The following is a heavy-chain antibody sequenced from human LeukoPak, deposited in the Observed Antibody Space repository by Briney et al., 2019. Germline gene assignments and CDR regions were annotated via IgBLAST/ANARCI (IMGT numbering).Heavy chain of an antibody. J-gene: IGHJ3*02. CDR3: AREIRWLQPGDAFDI. Sequence: GGSLRLSCAASGFTLSSYAMSWVRQGPGKGLEWVSAISVSGNTYHADSVKGRFTISRDNSKNTLYLQMNSLRAEDTAVYYCAREIRWLQPGDAFDIWGQGTMVTVSS. D-gene: IGHD5-24*01. CDR1: GFTLSSYA. CDR2: ISVSGNT. V-gene: IGHV3-23*01.